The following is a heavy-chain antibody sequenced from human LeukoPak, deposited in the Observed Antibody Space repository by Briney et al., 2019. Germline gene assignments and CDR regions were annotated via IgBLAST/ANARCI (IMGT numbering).Heavy chain of an antibody. V-gene: IGHV3-33*06. CDR1: GFTFSTYG. CDR3: AKAPSGTPYQFDY. CDR2: IWYDGSNK. J-gene: IGHJ4*02. D-gene: IGHD3-10*01. Sequence: GGSLRLPCAASGFTFSTYGMHWVRQAPGKGLEWVAVIWYDGSNKYYADSVKGRFTISRDNSKNTLYLQMNSLRAEDTAVYYCAKAPSGTPYQFDYGGQGTLVTVSS.